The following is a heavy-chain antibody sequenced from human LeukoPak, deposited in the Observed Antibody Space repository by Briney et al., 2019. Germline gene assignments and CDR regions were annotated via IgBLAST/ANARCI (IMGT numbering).Heavy chain of an antibody. V-gene: IGHV4-38-2*02. CDR1: GYSISSGYY. CDR3: ARETSQKGAHYMDV. D-gene: IGHD3-16*01. CDR2: IYHSGRT. J-gene: IGHJ6*03. Sequence: SSETLSLTCTVSGYSISSGYYWGWIRQPPGKGLEWIGSIYHSGRTYYNPSLKSRVTISVDTSKNQFSLKLSSVTAADTAVYYCARETSQKGAHYMDVWGKGTTVTISS.